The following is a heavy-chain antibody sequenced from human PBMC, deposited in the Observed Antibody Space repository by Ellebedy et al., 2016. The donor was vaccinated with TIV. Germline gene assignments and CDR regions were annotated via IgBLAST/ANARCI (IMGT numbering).Heavy chain of an antibody. Sequence: AASVKVSCKASGYTLITYGISWVRQAPGQGLEWMGWIRGKGYIDYAQKLQGRLTITTDTSTATAYMELRSLRSDDTAVYYCARGKGLAAGGNTYWGQGTLVTVSS. V-gene: IGHV1-18*01. CDR2: IRGKGYI. CDR1: GYTLITYG. D-gene: IGHD6-13*01. J-gene: IGHJ4*02. CDR3: ARGKGLAAGGNTY.